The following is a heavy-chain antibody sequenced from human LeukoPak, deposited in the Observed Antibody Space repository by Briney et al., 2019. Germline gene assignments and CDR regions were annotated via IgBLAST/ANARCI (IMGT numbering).Heavy chain of an antibody. J-gene: IGHJ4*02. CDR3: ARALAAAGTRYFDY. V-gene: IGHV4-34*01. Sequence: PSETLSLTCAVYGGSFSGYYWSWMRQPPGKGLEWMAEINHSGGTNYNPSLKSRVTISVDTSKNQFSLKLSSVTAADTAVYYCARALAAAGTRYFDYRGQGTLVTVSS. D-gene: IGHD6-13*01. CDR1: GGSFSGYY. CDR2: INHSGGT.